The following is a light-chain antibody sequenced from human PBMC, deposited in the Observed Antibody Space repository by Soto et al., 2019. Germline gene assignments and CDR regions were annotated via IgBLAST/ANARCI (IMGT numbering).Light chain of an antibody. J-gene: IGLJ2*01. CDR1: SSDIGGYNS. CDR2: DVS. CDR3: SSYASSATRV. V-gene: IGLV2-14*03. Sequence: QSAPTQPASVTGSPGQSITISCGGSSSDIGGYNSVSWYQQHPGKAPQLIIYDVSYRPSGVSDRFSGSKSGNTASLTVSGLRAEDEADYYCSSYASSATRVFGGGTKLTVL.